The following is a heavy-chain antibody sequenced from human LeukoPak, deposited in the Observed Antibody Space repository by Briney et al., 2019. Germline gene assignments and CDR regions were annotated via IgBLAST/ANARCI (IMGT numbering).Heavy chain of an antibody. J-gene: IGHJ4*02. CDR1: GFSFNTHA. V-gene: IGHV3-64*01. D-gene: IGHD5-24*01. CDR2: ISSNGDST. Sequence: GGSLRLSCAASGFSFNTHAMHWVRQAPGKGLEYVSAISSNGDSTYYANSVKGRFTISRDNSKKTLFLQMGSLRAEDMAVYCCARDSGGDAYNDYFDSWGQGTLVTVSS. CDR3: ARDSGGDAYNDYFDS.